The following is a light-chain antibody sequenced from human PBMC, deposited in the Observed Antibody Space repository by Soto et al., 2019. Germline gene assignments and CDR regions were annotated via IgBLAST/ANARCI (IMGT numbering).Light chain of an antibody. Sequence: EIVMTQSPATLSVSPGERATLSCRASQSVSRNLAWYQQKPGQAPRLLIYDVSTRATGIPARFSGSGSGTEFTLTISSLRSEDFAVYYCQHYNNWPPRYTFGQGTKLDI. CDR2: DVS. V-gene: IGKV3-15*01. CDR1: QSVSRN. CDR3: QHYNNWPPRYT. J-gene: IGKJ2*01.